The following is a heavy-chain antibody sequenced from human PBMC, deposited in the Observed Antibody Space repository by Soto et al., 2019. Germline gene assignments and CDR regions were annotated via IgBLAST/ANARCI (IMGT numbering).Heavy chain of an antibody. CDR1: GFTFSSYS. CDR3: ARXNDXIWGSYRFDY. D-gene: IGHD3-16*02. V-gene: IGHV3-21*01. Sequence: EVQLVESGGGLVKPGGSLRLSCAASGFTFSSYSMNWVRQAPGKGLEWVSSISSSSSYIYYADSVKGRFTISRDNAKNSLYLXMNSLRAEDTAVYYCARXNDXIWGSYRFDYWGQGTLVTVSS. J-gene: IGHJ4*02. CDR2: ISSSSSYI.